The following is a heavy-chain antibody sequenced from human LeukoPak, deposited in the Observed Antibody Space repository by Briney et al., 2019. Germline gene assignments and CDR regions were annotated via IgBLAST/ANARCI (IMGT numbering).Heavy chain of an antibody. V-gene: IGHV3-23*01. D-gene: IGHD1-26*01. CDR1: GFTFSSYA. Sequence: GGSLRLSCAASGFTFSSYAMSWVRQAPGKGLEWVSAISGSGGSTYYADSVKGRFTISRDNAKNSLYLQMDSLRAEDTAVYYCARDSLVGSTTPVFDYWGQGTLVTVSS. J-gene: IGHJ4*02. CDR2: ISGSGGST. CDR3: ARDSLVGSTTPVFDY.